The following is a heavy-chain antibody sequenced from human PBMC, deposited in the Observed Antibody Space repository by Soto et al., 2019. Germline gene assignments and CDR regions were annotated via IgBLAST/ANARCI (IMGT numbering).Heavy chain of an antibody. CDR3: AKSITIFGVVIQNPTFNYYYMDV. D-gene: IGHD3-3*01. CDR1: GFTFSSYG. J-gene: IGHJ6*03. V-gene: IGHV3-30*18. Sequence: GGSLRLSCAASGFTFSSYGMHWVRQAPGKGLEWVAVISYDGSNKYYADSVKGRFTISRDNSKNTLYLQMNSLRAEDTAVYYCAKSITIFGVVIQNPTFNYYYMDVWGKGTTVTVSS. CDR2: ISYDGSNK.